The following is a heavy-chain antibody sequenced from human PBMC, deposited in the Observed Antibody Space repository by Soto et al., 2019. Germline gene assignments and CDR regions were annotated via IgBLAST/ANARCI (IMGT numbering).Heavy chain of an antibody. Sequence: GGSLRLSCAASGFTFSSYAMHWVRQAPGKGLEWVAVISYDGSNKYYADSVKGRFTISRDNSKNTLYLQMNSLRAEDTAVYYCARDLYYYGSGSYYGLGFDYWGQGTLVTVSS. V-gene: IGHV3-30-3*01. CDR2: ISYDGSNK. J-gene: IGHJ4*02. D-gene: IGHD3-10*01. CDR1: GFTFSSYA. CDR3: ARDLYYYGSGSYYGLGFDY.